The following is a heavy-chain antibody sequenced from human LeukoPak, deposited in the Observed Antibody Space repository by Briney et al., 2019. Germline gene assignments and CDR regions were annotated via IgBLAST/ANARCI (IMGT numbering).Heavy chain of an antibody. CDR1: GGSISSGDYY. V-gene: IGHV4-30-4*08. CDR3: TRATPPAMFEY. D-gene: IGHD5-18*01. J-gene: IGHJ4*02. CDR2: IYYSGST. Sequence: SQTLSLTCTVSGGSISSGDYYWSWIRQPPGKGLEWIGYIYYSGSTYYNPSLKSRVTISVDTSKNQFSLKLSSVTAADTAVYYCTRATPPAMFEYWGLGTLVTVSS.